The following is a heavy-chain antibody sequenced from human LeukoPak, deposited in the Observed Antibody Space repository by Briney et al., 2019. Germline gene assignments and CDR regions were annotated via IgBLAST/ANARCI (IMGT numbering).Heavy chain of an antibody. CDR2: IRQDGGEK. Sequence: GGSLRLSCAASGFTFSSYWMNRVRQAPGKGLEWVASIRQDGGEKSYVDSVKGRFTISRDNTKSSLYLQINSLRAEDTAVYYCARDGTAAGLYFDLWGQGTLVTVSS. J-gene: IGHJ4*01. D-gene: IGHD6-13*01. CDR3: ARDGTAAGLYFDL. V-gene: IGHV3-7*01. CDR1: GFTFSSYW.